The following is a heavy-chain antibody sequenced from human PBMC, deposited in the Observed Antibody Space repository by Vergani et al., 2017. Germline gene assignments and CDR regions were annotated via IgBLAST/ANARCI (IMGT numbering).Heavy chain of an antibody. CDR2: IYYSGST. D-gene: IGHD2-8*01. J-gene: IGHJ5*02. Sequence: QLQLQESGPGLVKPSETLSLTCTVSGGSISSSSYYWGWIRQPPGKGLEWIGSIYYSGSTYYNPSLKSRVTISVDTSKNQFSLKLSSVTAADTAVYYCARDSSVLMVYAIGRHNWFDPWGQGTLVTVSS. V-gene: IGHV4-39*07. CDR1: GGSISSSSYY. CDR3: ARDSSVLMVYAIGRHNWFDP.